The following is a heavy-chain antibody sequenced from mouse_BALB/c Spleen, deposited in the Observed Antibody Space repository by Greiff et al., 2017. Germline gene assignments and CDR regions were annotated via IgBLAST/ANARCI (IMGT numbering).Heavy chain of an antibody. CDR3: ARGGPRYGRFAY. V-gene: IGHV1-54*01. CDR2: INPGSGGT. D-gene: IGHD2-10*02. J-gene: IGHJ3*01. CDR1: GYAFTNYL. Sequence: QVQLQQSGAELVRPGTSVKVSCKASGYAFTNYLIEWVKQRPGQGLEWIGEINPGSGGTNYNEKFKGKATLTADKSSSTAYMQLSSLTSDDSAVYFCARGGPRYGRFAYWGQGTLVTVSA.